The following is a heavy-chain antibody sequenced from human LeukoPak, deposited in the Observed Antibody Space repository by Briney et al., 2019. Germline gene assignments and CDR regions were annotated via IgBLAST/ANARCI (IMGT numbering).Heavy chain of an antibody. CDR1: GFTFSDYY. D-gene: IGHD3-22*01. J-gene: IGHJ5*02. V-gene: IGHV3-11*04. CDR2: VSSSGSTI. Sequence: GGSLRLSCAASGFTFSDYYVSWIRQAPGKGLEWVSYVSSSGSTIYYADSVKGRFTISRDNAKNSLYLQMNSLRAEDTAVYYCASNYAYYYDSSGYYTTWGQGTLVTVSS. CDR3: ASNYAYYYDSSGYYTT.